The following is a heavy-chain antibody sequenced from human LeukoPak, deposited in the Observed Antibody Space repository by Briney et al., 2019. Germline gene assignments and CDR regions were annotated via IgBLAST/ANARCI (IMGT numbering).Heavy chain of an antibody. Sequence: GGSLRLSCAASGFTFSSYSMNWVRQAPGKGLEWVSSISSSSSYIYYADSVKGRLTISRDNAKNSLYLQMNSLRAEDTAVYYCAREIRYFDWLLPFDYWGQGTLVTVSS. V-gene: IGHV3-21*01. CDR2: ISSSSSYI. CDR3: AREIRYFDWLLPFDY. J-gene: IGHJ4*02. D-gene: IGHD3-9*01. CDR1: GFTFSSYS.